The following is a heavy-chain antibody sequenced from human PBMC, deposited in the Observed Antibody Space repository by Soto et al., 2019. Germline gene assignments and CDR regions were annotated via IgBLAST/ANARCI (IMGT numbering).Heavy chain of an antibody. CDR1: GYTFTSYG. V-gene: IGHV1-18*01. Sequence: ASVKVSCKAAGYTFTSYGISWVRQAPGQGLGWMGWISAYNGNTNYAQKLQGRVTMTTDTSTSTAYRELRSLRSDDTAVYYCATHGPAAAGEFDSWGQGPLATVSS. J-gene: IGHJ4*02. D-gene: IGHD6-13*01. CDR2: ISAYNGNT. CDR3: ATHGPAAAGEFDS.